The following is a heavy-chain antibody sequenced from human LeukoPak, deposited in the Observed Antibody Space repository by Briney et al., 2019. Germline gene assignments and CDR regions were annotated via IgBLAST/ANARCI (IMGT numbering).Heavy chain of an antibody. J-gene: IGHJ6*03. CDR2: IIPIFGTA. V-gene: IGHV1-69*05. D-gene: IGHD3-10*01. CDR1: GGTFSSYA. CDR3: VRWYGSGSYQHYYYYMDV. Sequence: SVTVSCKASGGTFSSYAISWVRQAPGQGLEWMGGIIPIFGTANYAQKFQGRVTITTDESTSTAYMELSSLRSEDTAVYYCVRWYGSGSYQHYYYYMDVWGKGTTVTVSS.